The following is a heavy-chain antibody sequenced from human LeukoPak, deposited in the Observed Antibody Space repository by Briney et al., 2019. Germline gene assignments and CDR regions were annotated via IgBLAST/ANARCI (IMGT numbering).Heavy chain of an antibody. D-gene: IGHD6-6*01. CDR1: GFMFSAYR. Sequence: PGGSLRLSCAASGFMFSAYRMNWVRQVPGRGLGWISDISSTGSTIYYGESMKGRFTISRDNAKNSLHLQMNSLRAEDTAVYYCTRSLYSSRSGDFDLWGQGTMVTVSA. V-gene: IGHV3-48*01. CDR3: TRSLYSSRSGDFDL. J-gene: IGHJ3*01. CDR2: ISSTGSTI.